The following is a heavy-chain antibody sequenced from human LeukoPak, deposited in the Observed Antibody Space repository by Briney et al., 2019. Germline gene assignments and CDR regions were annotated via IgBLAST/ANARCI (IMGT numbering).Heavy chain of an antibody. V-gene: IGHV1-18*01. CDR1: GYTFTSYG. CDR3: ARDHYDSGGYVFPLY. D-gene: IGHD3-22*01. J-gene: IGHJ4*02. CDR2: ISAYNGNT. Sequence: ASVKVSCKASGYTFTSYGISWVRQAPGQGLEWMGWISAYNGNTNYAQKLQGRVTMTTDTSTSTAYMELRSLRSDDTAVYYCARDHYDSGGYVFPLYWGQGTLVTVSS.